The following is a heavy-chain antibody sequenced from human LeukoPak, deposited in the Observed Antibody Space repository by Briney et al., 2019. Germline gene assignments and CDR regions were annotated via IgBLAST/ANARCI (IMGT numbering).Heavy chain of an antibody. Sequence: PGGSLRLSCAASGFTLSNYDMSWVRQAPGKGLEWVSSINSSGGSTYYAASVKGRFTISRDNSASTLYLQMNSLRAEDTAVYYCAKQVVVTALNSNYFDYWGQGTLVTVS. CDR2: INSSGGST. CDR3: AKQVVVTALNSNYFDY. CDR1: GFTLSNYD. V-gene: IGHV3-23*01. J-gene: IGHJ4*02. D-gene: IGHD2-21*02.